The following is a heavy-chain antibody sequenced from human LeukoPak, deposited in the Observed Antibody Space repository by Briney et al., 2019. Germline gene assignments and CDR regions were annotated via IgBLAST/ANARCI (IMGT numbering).Heavy chain of an antibody. D-gene: IGHD6-19*01. V-gene: IGHV4-39*01. J-gene: IGHJ5*02. Sequence: PSETLSLTCTASGGSISSSSYYWGWIRQPPGKGLEWIGSIYYSGSTYYNPSLKSRVTISVDTSKNQFSLKLSSVTAADTAVYYCARKGAVAGTRWFDPWGQGTLVTVSS. CDR1: GGSISSSSYY. CDR2: IYYSGST. CDR3: ARKGAVAGTRWFDP.